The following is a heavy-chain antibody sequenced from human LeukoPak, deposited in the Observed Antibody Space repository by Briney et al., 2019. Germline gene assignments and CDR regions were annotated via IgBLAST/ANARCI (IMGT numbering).Heavy chain of an antibody. CDR1: GDSISSYY. CDR3: ARVGYSYGTVGYYYYMDV. D-gene: IGHD5-18*01. V-gene: IGHV4-59*01. CDR2: IYYIGSP. Sequence: SETLSLTCTVSGDSISSYYWSWIRQPPGKGLEWIGYIYYIGSPNYNPSLKSRVTISVDTSKNQFSLKLSSVTAADTAVYYCARVGYSYGTVGYYYYMDVWGKGTTVTISS. J-gene: IGHJ6*03.